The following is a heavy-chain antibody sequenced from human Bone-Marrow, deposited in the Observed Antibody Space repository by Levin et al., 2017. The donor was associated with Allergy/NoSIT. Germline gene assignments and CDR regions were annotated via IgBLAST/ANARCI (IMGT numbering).Heavy chain of an antibody. V-gene: IGHV4-59*01. Sequence: SETLSLTCSVSGGSMGSYYWSFLRQPPGKGLEWIGHIDHGGSTYYNSSLKSRVTMSVDTSMTQFSLKLSSVTPADTAVYYCARVFVGVRHAFDIWGQGTMVTVSS. CDR1: GGSMGSYY. CDR3: ARVFVGVRHAFDI. CDR2: IDHGGST. J-gene: IGHJ3*02.